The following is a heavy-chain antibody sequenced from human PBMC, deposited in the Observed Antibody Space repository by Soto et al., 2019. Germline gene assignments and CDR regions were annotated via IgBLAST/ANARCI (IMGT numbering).Heavy chain of an antibody. J-gene: IGHJ3*01. CDR3: TIFTTVDAFAF. V-gene: IGHV1-69*02. Sequence: QVQLVQSGAEVKKPGYSVKVSCKASGGTFSSNTVSWVRQAPGQGLEWMGRNIPMLGITTYTQKFQGRVTISADKSTRTAYMFLCSLKYADTAEYFCTIFTTVDAFAFWGQGKMVTVSS. CDR2: NIPMLGIT. CDR1: GGTFSSNT.